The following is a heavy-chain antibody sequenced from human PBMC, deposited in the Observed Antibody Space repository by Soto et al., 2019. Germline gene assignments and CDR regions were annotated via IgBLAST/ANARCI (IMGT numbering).Heavy chain of an antibody. V-gene: IGHV1-69*01. CDR1: RGIFSSYT. Sequence: QVQLLQSGAEVKEPGSSVKVSCRASRGIFSSYTINWVRQAPGRGLEWLGWIIPIFGSTSYVEKLQGRVTINADESTSTVYMELSSLRSEDTAVYYCARVPNTGMVNTLYYAMDVWGQGTTVTVSS. CDR3: ARVPNTGMVNTLYYAMDV. D-gene: IGHD5-18*01. J-gene: IGHJ6*02. CDR2: IIPIFGST.